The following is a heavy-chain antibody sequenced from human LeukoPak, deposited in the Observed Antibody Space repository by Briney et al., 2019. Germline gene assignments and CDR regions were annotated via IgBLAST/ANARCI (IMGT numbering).Heavy chain of an antibody. CDR1: GGPISNYY. Sequence: SETLSLTCRVSGGPISNYYWSWIRQPPGKGLEWIGYSDYSGSTNYSPSLKSRVTISVDTSKKQFSLKLRSVTAADTAVYYCARDIGGSYYFHYWGQGTLVTVSS. V-gene: IGHV4-59*01. J-gene: IGHJ4*02. CDR2: SDYSGST. CDR3: ARDIGGSYYFHY. D-gene: IGHD1-26*01.